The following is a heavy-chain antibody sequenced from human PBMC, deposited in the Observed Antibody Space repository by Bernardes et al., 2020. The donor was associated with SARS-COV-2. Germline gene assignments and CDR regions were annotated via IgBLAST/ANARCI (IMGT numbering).Heavy chain of an antibody. CDR1: GFTVSSNY. D-gene: IGHD2-2*01. CDR3: ACRYCSSTSCARGFDP. Sequence: GSLRLSCAASGFTVSSNYMSWVRQAPGKGLEWVSVIYSGGSTYYADSVKGRFTISRDNSKNTLYLQMNSLRAEDTAVYYCACRYCSSTSCARGFDPWGQGTLVTVSS. CDR2: IYSGGST. J-gene: IGHJ5*02. V-gene: IGHV3-53*01.